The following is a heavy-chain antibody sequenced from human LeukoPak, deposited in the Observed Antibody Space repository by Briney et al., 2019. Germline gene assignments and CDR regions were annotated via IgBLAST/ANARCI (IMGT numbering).Heavy chain of an antibody. Sequence: SETLSLTCTVSGGSISSGDYYWSWIRQPPGKGLEWIGYIYYTGSSGSTNYRPSLKSRVTISIDTSKNQFSLKLSSVTAADTAVYYCAREGCGWRGGDCSRPLRLFDYWGQGTLVTVSS. CDR2: IYYTGSSGST. CDR3: AREGCGWRGGDCSRPLRLFDY. CDR1: GGSISSGDYY. D-gene: IGHD2-21*01. J-gene: IGHJ4*02. V-gene: IGHV4-61*08.